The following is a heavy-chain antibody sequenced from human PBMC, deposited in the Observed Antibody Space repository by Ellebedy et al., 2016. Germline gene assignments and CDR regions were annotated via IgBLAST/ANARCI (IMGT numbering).Heavy chain of an antibody. Sequence: ASVKVSXXASGYTFTSYDINWVRQATGQGLEWMGWMNPNSGNTGYAQKFQGRVTMTRNTSISTAYMELSSLRSEDTAVYYCARYPSGLGRSYRHWFDPWGQGTLVTVSS. CDR3: ARYPSGLGRSYRHWFDP. CDR1: GYTFTSYD. V-gene: IGHV1-8*01. CDR2: MNPNSGNT. D-gene: IGHD1-14*01. J-gene: IGHJ5*02.